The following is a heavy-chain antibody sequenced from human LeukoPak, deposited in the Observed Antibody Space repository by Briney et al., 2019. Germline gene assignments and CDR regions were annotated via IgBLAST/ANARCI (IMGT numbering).Heavy chain of an antibody. Sequence: PGGSLRLSCAASGFTFSNYGMHWVRQAPGKGLEWVAFIQYDGSNKYYADSVKGRFTISRDNSKNTLHLQMSSLRAEDTAVYYCAIRAGCTSTSCYRGFDYWGPGTLVTISS. V-gene: IGHV3-30*02. CDR2: IQYDGSNK. CDR3: AIRAGCTSTSCYRGFDY. D-gene: IGHD2-2*02. CDR1: GFTFSNYG. J-gene: IGHJ4*02.